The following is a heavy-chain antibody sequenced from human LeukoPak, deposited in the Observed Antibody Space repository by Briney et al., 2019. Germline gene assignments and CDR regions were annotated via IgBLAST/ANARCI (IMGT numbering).Heavy chain of an antibody. CDR2: IIPIFGTA. V-gene: IGHV1-69*13. CDR3: ARGGAYSSGWYPRY. CDR1: GYTFTDSY. D-gene: IGHD6-19*01. J-gene: IGHJ4*02. Sequence: SVKVSRKTSGYTFTDSYMHWVRQAPGQGLEWMGGIIPIFGTANYAQKFQGRVTITADESTSTAYMELSSLRSEDTAVYYCARGGAYSSGWYPRYWGQGTLVTVSS.